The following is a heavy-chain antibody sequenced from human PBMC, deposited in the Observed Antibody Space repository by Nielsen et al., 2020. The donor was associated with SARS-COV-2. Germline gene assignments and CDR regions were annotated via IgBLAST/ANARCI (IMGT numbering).Heavy chain of an antibody. CDR2: ISNRESGSVT. CDR1: GFALSDHF. Sequence: GGSLKLSCAASGFALSDHFMSWIRQAPGKGLEWISYISNRESGSVTFYADSVKGRFTISRDSARSSIYLQMNSLRAEDTAFYFCAKDMGRVVLRVHQLKGPFDYWGQGTLVTVSS. D-gene: IGHD2-21*01. V-gene: IGHV3-11*01. J-gene: IGHJ4*02. CDR3: AKDMGRVVLRVHQLKGPFDY.